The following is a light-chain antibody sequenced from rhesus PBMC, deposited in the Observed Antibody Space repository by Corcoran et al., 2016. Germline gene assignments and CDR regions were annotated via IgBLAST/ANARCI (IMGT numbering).Light chain of an antibody. CDR1: QGISSS. CDR2: AAT. V-gene: IGKV1-28*02. J-gene: IGKJ1*01. Sequence: DIQMTQSPSYLSASVGDTVTITCRASQGISSSLNWFQQQPGKAHKLLIYAATTLPSGVPARFSGSGSGTDFTLTTSSLQPEDFATYYCQQYKSFPPWTFGQGTTVEIK. CDR3: QQYKSFPPWT.